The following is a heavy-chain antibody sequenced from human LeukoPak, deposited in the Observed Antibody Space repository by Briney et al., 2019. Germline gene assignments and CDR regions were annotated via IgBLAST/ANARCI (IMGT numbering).Heavy chain of an antibody. CDR2: ISYDGSNK. J-gene: IGHJ3*02. D-gene: IGHD2-2*02. V-gene: IGHV3-30-3*01. CDR1: GFTFSNYR. CDR3: ARFDNTDAFDI. Sequence: PGGSLRLSCAASGFTFSNYRMHWVRQAPGKGLEWVALISYDGSNKYYADSVKGRFTISRDNSKNTLYLQMNSMRVEDTAVYYCARFDNTDAFDIWGQGTMVTVSS.